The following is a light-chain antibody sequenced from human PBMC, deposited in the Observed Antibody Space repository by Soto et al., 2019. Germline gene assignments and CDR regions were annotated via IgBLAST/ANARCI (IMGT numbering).Light chain of an antibody. V-gene: IGKV1-5*01. Sequence: DIQMTQSPSTLSASVGDRVTITCRASQSVSSWLAWYQQKPGKAPKLLIYDASSLETGVPSRFSGSGSGTEFTLTISSLQPDDSATYYCQQYNSYSWTFXQGTKVDIK. CDR3: QQYNSYSWT. J-gene: IGKJ1*01. CDR2: DAS. CDR1: QSVSSW.